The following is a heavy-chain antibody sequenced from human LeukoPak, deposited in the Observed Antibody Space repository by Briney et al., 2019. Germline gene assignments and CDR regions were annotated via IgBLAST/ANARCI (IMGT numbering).Heavy chain of an antibody. Sequence: PSETLSLTCAVYGGSFSGYYWSWIRQPPGKGLEWIGEINHSGSANHNPSLKSRVTISVDTSKNQFSLKLSSVTAADTAVYYCARVDSSGWSRVDYWGQGTLVTVSS. CDR3: ARVDSSGWSRVDY. CDR1: GGSFSGYY. CDR2: INHSGSA. D-gene: IGHD6-19*01. J-gene: IGHJ4*02. V-gene: IGHV4-34*01.